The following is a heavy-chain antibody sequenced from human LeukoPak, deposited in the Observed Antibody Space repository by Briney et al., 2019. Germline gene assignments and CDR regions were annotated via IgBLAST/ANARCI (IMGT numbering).Heavy chain of an antibody. J-gene: IGHJ4*02. CDR2: IIPIFGTA. V-gene: IGHV1-69*05. CDR1: GGTFSSYA. D-gene: IGHD2-15*01. CDR3: ARGVGYCSGGNCYGVGSSDY. Sequence: ASVKVSCKASGGTFSSYAISWVRQAPGQGLEWMGGIIPIFGTANYAQKFQGRVTMTRDTSISTVYMELSSLRSEDTAVYYCARGVGYCSGGNCYGVGSSDYWGQGTLVTVSS.